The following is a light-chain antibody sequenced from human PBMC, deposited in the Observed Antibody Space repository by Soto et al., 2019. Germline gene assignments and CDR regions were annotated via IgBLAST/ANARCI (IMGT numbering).Light chain of an antibody. J-gene: IGKJ1*01. CDR3: QQCYMGWT. V-gene: IGKV1-39*01. Sequence: DIPLTQSPSSLSASVGDRITISCRASQSIDIYLTWYQQRPGKAPKLLIYDASTLESGVPSRFSGTGSGTEFTFSITSLQPEDFGTYYCQQCYMGWTFGQGTKVDFK. CDR2: DAS. CDR1: QSIDIY.